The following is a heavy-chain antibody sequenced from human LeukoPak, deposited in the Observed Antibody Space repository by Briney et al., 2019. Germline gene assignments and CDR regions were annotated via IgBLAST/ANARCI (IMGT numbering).Heavy chain of an antibody. J-gene: IGHJ6*02. CDR2: IYSGGST. V-gene: IGHV3-53*01. CDR3: ARRPSGNYYYYGMDV. Sequence: GGSLRLSCAASGFTVSSNYMNWVRQAPGKGLEWVSVIYSGGSTYYADSVKGRFTISRDNSKNTLYLQMNSLRAEDTAVYYCARRPSGNYYYYGMDVWGQGTTVTVS. D-gene: IGHD1-26*01. CDR1: GFTVSSNY.